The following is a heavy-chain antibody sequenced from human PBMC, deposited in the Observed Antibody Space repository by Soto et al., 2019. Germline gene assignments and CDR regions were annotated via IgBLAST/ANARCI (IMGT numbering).Heavy chain of an antibody. CDR2: IYPGDSDS. J-gene: IGHJ5*02. CDR3: AKNTYSSSPRGRNWLDP. CDR1: GYRFTTYW. Sequence: GESLKISCKASGYRFTTYWIAWVRQMPGKGLEWMGIIYPGDSDSRYSPSFQGQVTISADKSITTAYLQMNSLRAEDTAVYYCAKNTYSSSPRGRNWLDPWGQGTLVTVSS. V-gene: IGHV5-51*01. D-gene: IGHD6-6*01.